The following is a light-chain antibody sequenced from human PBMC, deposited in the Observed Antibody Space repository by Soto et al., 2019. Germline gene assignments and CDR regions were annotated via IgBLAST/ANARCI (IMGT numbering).Light chain of an antibody. CDR1: QSLAYSDGNTY. CDR2: KVS. J-gene: IGKJ2*01. V-gene: IGKV2-30*01. Sequence: DVVMTQSPLSLPVTLGQPASISCRSSQSLAYSDGNTYLNWFQQRPGQSPRRIIYKVSNRDYGVTDRFSGSGSGSDVTLKISRVEAEDVGVYYCIQGTHWPPYTFGKGTRLEI. CDR3: IQGTHWPPYT.